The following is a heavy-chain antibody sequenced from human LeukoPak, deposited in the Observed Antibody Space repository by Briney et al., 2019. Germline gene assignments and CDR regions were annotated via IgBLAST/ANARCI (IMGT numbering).Heavy chain of an antibody. CDR3: TTDLWVVVVTAISYYFDY. J-gene: IGHJ4*02. Sequence: GGSLRLSCAASGFTFSAYWMHWVRQAPGKGLVWVSRINSDGSITNYADSVKGRFTISRDNAKNTLYLQMNNLRAEDTAVYYCTTDLWVVVVTAISYYFDYWGQGTLVTVSS. CDR2: INSDGSIT. D-gene: IGHD2-21*02. CDR1: GFTFSAYW. V-gene: IGHV3-74*01.